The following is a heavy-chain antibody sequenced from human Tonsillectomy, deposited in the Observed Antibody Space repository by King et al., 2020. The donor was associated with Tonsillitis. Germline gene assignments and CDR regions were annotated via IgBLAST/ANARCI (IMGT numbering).Heavy chain of an antibody. J-gene: IGHJ6*02. Sequence: QLVQSGAEVKKPGASVKVSCKASGYTFTSYGISWVRQAPGQGLEWMGWISAYNVNTNYAQKLQGRVTMTTDTSTSTAYMELRSLRSDDTDVYYCARERVRVEPGLGYYYYYGMDVWGRGTTVTVSS. CDR1: GYTFTSYG. CDR2: ISAYNVNT. CDR3: ARERVRVEPGLGYYYYYGMDV. V-gene: IGHV1-18*01. D-gene: IGHD3-10*01.